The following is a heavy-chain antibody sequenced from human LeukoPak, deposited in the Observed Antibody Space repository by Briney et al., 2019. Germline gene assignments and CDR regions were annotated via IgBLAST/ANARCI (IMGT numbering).Heavy chain of an antibody. V-gene: IGHV4-39*01. CDR2: IYYSGST. J-gene: IGHJ5*02. CDR3: ARVGTSYYYGSGKWWFDP. D-gene: IGHD3-10*01. CDR1: GGSISSNSYY. Sequence: SETLSLTCTVSGGSISSNSYYWGWIRQPPGKGLEWIGSIYYSGSTYYNPSLKSRVTISVDTSKNQFSLKLSSVTAADTAVYYCARVGTSYYYGSGKWWFDPWGQGTLVTVSS.